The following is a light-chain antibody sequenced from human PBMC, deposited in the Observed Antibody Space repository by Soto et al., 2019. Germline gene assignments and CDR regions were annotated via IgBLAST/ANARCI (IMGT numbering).Light chain of an antibody. CDR2: DDR. CDR3: QVWDRSSDHYV. V-gene: IGLV3-21*02. J-gene: IGLJ1*01. Sequence: SYALTQPPSVSVAPGQTVRVTCGAKNIGSKSVHWYQQRSGQAPVLAVYDDRDRPSGVPERFSGSNSGNTATLTISRVEDGDEADYHCQVWDRSSDHYVFGTGTKVTVL. CDR1: NIGSKS.